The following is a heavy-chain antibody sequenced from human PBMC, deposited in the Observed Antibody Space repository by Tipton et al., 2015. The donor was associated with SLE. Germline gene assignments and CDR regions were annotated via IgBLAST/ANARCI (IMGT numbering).Heavy chain of an antibody. Sequence: TLSLTCAVYGGSFSGYYWSWIRQPPGKGLEWIGEINHSGSTNYNPSLKSRVTISVDTSKNQFSLKLSSVTAADTAVYYCARQNYYDSSGYYHPFDYWGQGTLVTVSS. V-gene: IGHV4-34*01. D-gene: IGHD3-22*01. CDR1: GGSFSGYY. CDR3: ARQNYYDSSGYYHPFDY. J-gene: IGHJ4*02. CDR2: INHSGST.